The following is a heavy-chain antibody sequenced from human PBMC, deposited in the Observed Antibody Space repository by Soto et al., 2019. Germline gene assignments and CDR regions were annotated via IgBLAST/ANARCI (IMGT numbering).Heavy chain of an antibody. CDR2: VYYTGST. V-gene: IGHV4-59*01. CDR3: ARSVAVPGAHIDY. Sequence: SETLSLTCSVSGGSISGSYWSWIRQSPGKGLEWLGYVYYTGSTNYSPSLRSRVSISVDTSKNEFPLRLSSVTAADTAVYFCARSVAVPGAHIDYWGQGTQVTVSS. D-gene: IGHD6-19*01. J-gene: IGHJ4*02. CDR1: GGSISGSY.